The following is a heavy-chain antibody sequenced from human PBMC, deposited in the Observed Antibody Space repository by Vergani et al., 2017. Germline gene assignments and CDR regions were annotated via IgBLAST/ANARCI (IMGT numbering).Heavy chain of an antibody. Sequence: QVQLVQSGAEVQKPGASVKVSCKASGYTFTGYYMHWVRQAPGQGLEWMGWINPNSGGTNYAQKFQGRVTMTRDTSISTAYMELSRLRSDDTAVYYCATLPVGIAVAGYNWFDPWGQGTLVTVSS. CDR2: INPNSGGT. CDR1: GYTFTGYY. V-gene: IGHV1-2*02. D-gene: IGHD6-19*01. J-gene: IGHJ5*02. CDR3: ATLPVGIAVAGYNWFDP.